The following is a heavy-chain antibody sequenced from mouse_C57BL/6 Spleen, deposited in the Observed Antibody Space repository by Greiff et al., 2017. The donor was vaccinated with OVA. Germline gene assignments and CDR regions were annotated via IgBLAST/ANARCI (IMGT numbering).Heavy chain of an antibody. Sequence: VKLMESGAELVRPGASVKLSCTASGFNIKDDYMHWVKQRPEQGLEWIGWIDPENGDTEYASKFQGKATITADTSSNTAYLQLSSLTSEDTAVYYCTTWDDGTFDYWGQGTTLTVSS. CDR2: IDPENGDT. CDR1: GFNIKDDY. J-gene: IGHJ2*01. CDR3: TTWDDGTFDY. D-gene: IGHD4-1*01. V-gene: IGHV14-4*01.